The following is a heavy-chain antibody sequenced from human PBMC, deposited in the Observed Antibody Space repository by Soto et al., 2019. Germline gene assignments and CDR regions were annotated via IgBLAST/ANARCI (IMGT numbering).Heavy chain of an antibody. Sequence: GASVKVSCKASGGTFSSYAISWVRQAPGQGLEWMGGIIPIFGTANYAQKFQGRVTITADESTSTAYMELSSLRSEDTAVYYCARDSSPHYYDSSGYYPWGQGTLVTVSS. D-gene: IGHD3-22*01. CDR3: ARDSSPHYYDSSGYYP. V-gene: IGHV1-69*13. CDR1: GGTFSSYA. CDR2: IIPIFGTA. J-gene: IGHJ5*02.